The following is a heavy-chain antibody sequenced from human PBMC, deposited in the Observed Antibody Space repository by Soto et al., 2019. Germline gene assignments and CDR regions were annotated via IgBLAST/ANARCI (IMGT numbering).Heavy chain of an antibody. J-gene: IGHJ3*01. CDR3: ARDLEGLYYYDSSGS. V-gene: IGHV1-69*13. Sequence: SVKVSCKASGGTFSSYAISWVRQAPGQGLEWMGGIIPIFGTANYAQKFQGRVTITADESTSTAYMELSSLRSEDTAVYYCARDLEGLYYYDSSGSWGQGTMVTVSS. D-gene: IGHD3-22*01. CDR2: IIPIFGTA. CDR1: GGTFSSYA.